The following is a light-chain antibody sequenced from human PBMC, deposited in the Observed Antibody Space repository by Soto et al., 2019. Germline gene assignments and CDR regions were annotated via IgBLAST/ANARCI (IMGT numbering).Light chain of an antibody. CDR1: QSVDSY. J-gene: IGKJ5*01. V-gene: IGKV3D-15*01. CDR2: GAS. Sequence: EIVMTQSPATLSVSPGERATLSCRASQSVDSYLVWYQQKPGQAPRLLIFGASNRATGIPARFSGSGSGTDFTLTISRLETEDFAVFYCQQYGTSEIIFGQGTRLEIK. CDR3: QQYGTSEII.